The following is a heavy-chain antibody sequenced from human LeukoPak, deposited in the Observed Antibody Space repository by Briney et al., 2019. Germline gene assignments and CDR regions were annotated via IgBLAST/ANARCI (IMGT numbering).Heavy chain of an antibody. V-gene: IGHV4-59*01. Sequence: SETLSLTCTVSGGSISSYYWSWIRQPPGKGLEWIGYIYYGGSTNYNPSLKSRVTISVDTSKNQFSLKLSSVTAADTAVYYCARYSSSWYLYYYGMDVWGQGTTVTVSS. D-gene: IGHD6-13*01. J-gene: IGHJ6*02. CDR3: ARYSSSWYLYYYGMDV. CDR2: IYYGGST. CDR1: GGSISSYY.